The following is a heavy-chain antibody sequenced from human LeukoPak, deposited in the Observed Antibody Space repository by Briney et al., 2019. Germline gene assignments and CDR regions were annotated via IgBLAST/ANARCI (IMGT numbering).Heavy chain of an antibody. V-gene: IGHV3-7*01. D-gene: IGHD1-26*01. CDR2: IKPDGSEV. CDR3: ARARWELLLSAY. J-gene: IGHJ4*02. Sequence: GSLRLSCEASGFSFSRYWMSWVRQAPVRGLEWVANIKPDGSEVYYVDSVKGRFTISRDNSKNTLYLQMNSLRAEDTAVYYCARARWELLLSAYWGQGTLVTVSS. CDR1: GFSFSRYW.